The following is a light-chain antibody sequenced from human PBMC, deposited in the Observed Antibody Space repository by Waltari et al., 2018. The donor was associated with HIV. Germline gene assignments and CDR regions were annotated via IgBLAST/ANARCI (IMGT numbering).Light chain of an antibody. CDR2: AAS. J-gene: IGKJ2*01. CDR3: QQSYSTPRT. Sequence: DIQMTQSPSSLSAAVGDRVTIPCRACQSISNYLIWYQQKPGKAPELLVYAASSLQSGVPSRFSGSGSGTDFTLIISSLQREDFAIYYCQQSYSTPRTFGQGTKVEIK. CDR1: QSISNY. V-gene: IGKV1-39*01.